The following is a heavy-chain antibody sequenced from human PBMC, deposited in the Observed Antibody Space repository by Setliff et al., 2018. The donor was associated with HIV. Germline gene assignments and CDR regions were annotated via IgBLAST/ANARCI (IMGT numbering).Heavy chain of an antibody. Sequence: ASVKVSCKASGYSLSTYAISWVRQAPGQGLEWMGWIDSNNGNRNFAQKFRGRVTMTTDISTNTAYMGVRSLSFDDTAVYYCVRLTADRTNYYYYMGVWGKGTTVTVSS. D-gene: IGHD2-8*01. CDR2: IDSNNGNR. V-gene: IGHV1-18*01. CDR1: GYSLSTYA. J-gene: IGHJ6*03. CDR3: VRLTADRTNYYYYMGV.